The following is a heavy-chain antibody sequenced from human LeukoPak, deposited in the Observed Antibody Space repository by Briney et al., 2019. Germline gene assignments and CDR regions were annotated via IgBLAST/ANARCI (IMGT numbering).Heavy chain of an antibody. CDR3: ARSWGVVRGVIGY. CDR2: IYYSGST. Sequence: SETLSLTCTVSGGSISSYYWSWIRQPPGKGLEWIGYIYYSGSTNYNPSLKSRVTISVDTSKNQFSLKLSSVTAADTAVYYCARSWGVVRGVIGYWGQGTLVTVSS. CDR1: GGSISSYY. J-gene: IGHJ4*02. D-gene: IGHD3-10*01. V-gene: IGHV4-59*01.